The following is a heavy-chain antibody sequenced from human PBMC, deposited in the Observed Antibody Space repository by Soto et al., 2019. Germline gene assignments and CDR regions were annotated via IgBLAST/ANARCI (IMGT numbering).Heavy chain of an antibody. Sequence: GGSMRLSCAASVFPFSSYWMSWVRQTPGKGLEWVGNIKPDGSEKSYVDSVKGRFTISRDNAKNSLFLELNSLRAEDTAVYYCARDYLWGQGTQVTVSS. V-gene: IGHV3-7*01. CDR3: ARDYL. J-gene: IGHJ5*02. CDR1: VFPFSSYW. CDR2: IKPDGSEK.